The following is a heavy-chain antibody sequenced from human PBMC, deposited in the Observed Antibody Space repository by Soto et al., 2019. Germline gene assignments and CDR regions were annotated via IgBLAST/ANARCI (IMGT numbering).Heavy chain of an antibody. CDR1: GFTFSDYY. CDR3: ARWGPPGGYDFGY. D-gene: IGHD5-12*01. CDR2: ISSSSSYT. V-gene: IGHV3-11*03. Sequence: GGFLRLSCAASGFTFSDYYMSWIRQAPGKGLEWVSYISSSSSYTNYADSVKGRFTISRDNAKNSLYLQMNSLRAEDTAVYYCARWGPPGGYDFGYWGQGTLVTVSS. J-gene: IGHJ4*02.